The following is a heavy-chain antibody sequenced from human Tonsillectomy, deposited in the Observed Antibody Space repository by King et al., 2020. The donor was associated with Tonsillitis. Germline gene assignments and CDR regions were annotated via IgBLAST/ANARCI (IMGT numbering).Heavy chain of an antibody. CDR2: IRSKAKNYAT. Sequence: VQLVESGGGLVQPGESLKLSCAASGFTFSGAAMHWVRQASGKGLEWVGHIRSKAKNYATAYAASMKGRFTISRDDAENTAYLEMNSLKTEDTAVYYCSAGRDFDYWGQGTLVTVSS. D-gene: IGHD5-24*01. CDR1: GFTFSGAA. J-gene: IGHJ4*02. CDR3: SAGRDFDY. V-gene: IGHV3-73*02.